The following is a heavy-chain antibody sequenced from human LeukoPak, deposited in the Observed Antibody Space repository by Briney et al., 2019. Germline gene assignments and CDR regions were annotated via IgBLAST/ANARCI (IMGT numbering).Heavy chain of an antibody. CDR3: ASGQTYSSSWQGDYYYGMDV. D-gene: IGHD6-13*01. V-gene: IGHV1-69*13. J-gene: IGHJ6*02. Sequence: SVKVSCTASGGTFSSYAISWVRQAPGQGLEWMGGIIPIFGTANYAQKFQGRVTITADESTSTAYMELSSLRSEDTAVYYCASGQTYSSSWQGDYYYGMDVWGQGTTVTVSS. CDR2: IIPIFGTA. CDR1: GGTFSSYA.